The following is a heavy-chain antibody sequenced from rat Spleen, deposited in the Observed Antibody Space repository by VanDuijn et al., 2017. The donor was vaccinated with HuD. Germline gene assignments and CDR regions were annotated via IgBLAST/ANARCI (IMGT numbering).Heavy chain of an antibody. Sequence: EVQLVESGGGLVQPGRSMKLSCAASGFTFSNYDMAWVRQAPTKGLEWVASISYDGSRTYYRDSVKGRFTISRDNAKSTQYLQMDSLRSEDTATYYCARPPFDYWGQGVMVTVSS. CDR3: ARPPFDY. V-gene: IGHV5-25*01. CDR1: GFTFSNYD. CDR2: ISYDGSRT. J-gene: IGHJ2*01.